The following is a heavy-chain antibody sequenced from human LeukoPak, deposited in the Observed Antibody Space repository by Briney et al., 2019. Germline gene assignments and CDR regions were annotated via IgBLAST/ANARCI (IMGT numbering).Heavy chain of an antibody. J-gene: IGHJ4*02. CDR1: GFTFSSYA. Sequence: GGSLRLSCAASGFTFSSYAMSWVRQAPGKGLEWVSAISGSGGSTYYADSVKGRFTISRDNSKNTLYLQMNSLRAEDTAVYYCAKAALPLTGGSYYPKYWGQGTLVTVSS. V-gene: IGHV3-23*01. CDR3: AKAALPLTGGSYYPKY. CDR2: ISGSGGST. D-gene: IGHD1-26*01.